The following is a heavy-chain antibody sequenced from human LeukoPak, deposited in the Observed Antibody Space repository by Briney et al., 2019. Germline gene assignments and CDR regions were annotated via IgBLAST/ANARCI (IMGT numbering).Heavy chain of an antibody. Sequence: SETLSLTCAVYGGSFNDYDWTWIRQPPGKGLEWIAEINHHGSSNYSPSLKSRVTISIDKSKKQFSLRLDYVTAADTAIYYCARRPWAGAAGIWGQGTMVTVSP. D-gene: IGHD1-26*01. CDR2: INHHGSS. CDR3: ARRPWAGAAGI. J-gene: IGHJ3*02. CDR1: GGSFNDYD. V-gene: IGHV4-34*01.